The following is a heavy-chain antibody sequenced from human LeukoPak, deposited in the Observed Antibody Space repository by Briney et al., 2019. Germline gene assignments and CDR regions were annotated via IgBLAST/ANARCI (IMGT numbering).Heavy chain of an antibody. CDR2: ISGTGGNT. Sequence: GGSLRLSCTTSGFTFSNYGMSWVRQAPGKGLEWVSAISGTGGNTYYADSVKGRFTISRDNAKHTLYLQMNILRAEDTAVYYCARLPDDYGDYKYFQHWGQGTLVTVSS. D-gene: IGHD4-17*01. CDR1: GFTFSNYG. J-gene: IGHJ1*01. V-gene: IGHV3-23*01. CDR3: ARLPDDYGDYKYFQH.